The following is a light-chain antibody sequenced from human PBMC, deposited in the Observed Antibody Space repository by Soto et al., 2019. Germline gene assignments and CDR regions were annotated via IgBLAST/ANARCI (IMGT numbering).Light chain of an antibody. CDR2: AAS. CDR3: QRYNSVPPVT. Sequence: DIQMTQSPSSLSASVGDRVTITCRASQGISNYLAWYQQQPGKPPKLLMYAASTLQSGVPSRFSGSGSGTDFTLTISSLQPEDVATYYCQRYNSVPPVTFGPVTKVNL. V-gene: IGKV1-27*01. CDR1: QGISNY. J-gene: IGKJ3*01.